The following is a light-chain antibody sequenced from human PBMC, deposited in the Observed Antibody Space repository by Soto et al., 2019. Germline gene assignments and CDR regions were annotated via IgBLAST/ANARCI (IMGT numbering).Light chain of an antibody. CDR1: QSVSSS. CDR3: QQYNNWPPFT. J-gene: IGKJ3*01. Sequence: EIVMTQSPATLSVSPGERVTLSCRASQSVSSSLAWYQQNPGQAPRLLIYGASTRATGIPARFSCSGSGTEFTLTISSLQSEDFAVYYCQQYNNWPPFTFGPGTKVDIK. V-gene: IGKV3-15*01. CDR2: GAS.